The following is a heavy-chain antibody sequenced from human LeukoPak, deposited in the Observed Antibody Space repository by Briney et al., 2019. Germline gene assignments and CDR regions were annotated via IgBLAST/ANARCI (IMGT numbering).Heavy chain of an antibody. Sequence: ASVKVSCKASGFTYTSSAVQWVRQARGQRLEWIGWIVVGSGNTNYAQKFQERVTITRDMTTSTAYMELSSLRSEDTAVYYCAAAFYSSGYPGAGYWGQGTLVTVSS. D-gene: IGHD3-22*01. V-gene: IGHV1-58*01. CDR1: GFTYTSSA. CDR2: IVVGSGNT. J-gene: IGHJ4*02. CDR3: AAAFYSSGYPGAGY.